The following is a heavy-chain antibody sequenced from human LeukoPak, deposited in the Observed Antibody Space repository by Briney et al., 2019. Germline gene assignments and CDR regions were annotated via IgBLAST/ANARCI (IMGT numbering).Heavy chain of an antibody. Sequence: PSETLSLTCAVYGGSFSGYYWSWIRQPPGKGLEWIGEINHSGSTIYNPSLKSRVTISVDTSKNQFSLKLSSVTAADTAVYYCARGTHSYGRPIDYWGQGTLVTVSS. D-gene: IGHD5-18*01. CDR3: ARGTHSYGRPIDY. CDR1: GGSFSGYY. V-gene: IGHV4-34*01. CDR2: INHSGST. J-gene: IGHJ4*02.